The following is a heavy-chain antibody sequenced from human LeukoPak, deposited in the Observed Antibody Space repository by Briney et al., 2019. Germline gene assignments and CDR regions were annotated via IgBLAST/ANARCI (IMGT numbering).Heavy chain of an antibody. CDR2: IGSSGSTI. J-gene: IGHJ4*02. V-gene: IGHV3-11*01. D-gene: IGHD6-13*01. CDR3: ASIAAAGSKFDY. Sequence: GGSLRLSCAASGFTFSDYYMSWIRQAPGKGLEWVSYIGSSGSTIYYADSVKGRFTISRDNAKNSLYLQMNSLRAEDTAVYYCASIAAAGSKFDYWGQGTLVTVSS. CDR1: GFTFSDYY.